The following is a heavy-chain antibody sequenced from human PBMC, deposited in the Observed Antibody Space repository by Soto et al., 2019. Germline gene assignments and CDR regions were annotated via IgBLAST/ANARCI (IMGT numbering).Heavy chain of an antibody. V-gene: IGHV1-2*04. CDR3: ARGFLPYYDYIWGSYRQNWFDP. Sequence: ASVKVSCKASGYTFTGYYMHWVRQAPGQGLEWMGWINPNSGGTNYAQKFQGWVTMTRDTSISTAYMELSRLRSDDTAVYYCARGFLPYYDYIWGSYRQNWFDPWGQGTLVTVSS. CDR1: GYTFTGYY. CDR2: INPNSGGT. D-gene: IGHD3-16*02. J-gene: IGHJ5*02.